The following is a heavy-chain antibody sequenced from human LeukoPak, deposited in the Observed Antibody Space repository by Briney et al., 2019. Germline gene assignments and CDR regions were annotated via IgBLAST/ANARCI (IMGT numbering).Heavy chain of an antibody. D-gene: IGHD2-2*01. CDR2: IYYSGST. CDR3: ARAPVVPAAMYGPRGYYYYGMDV. V-gene: IGHV4-59*12. CDR1: GGSISSYY. J-gene: IGHJ6*02. Sequence: SETLSLTCTVSGGSISSYYWSWIRQPPGKGLEWIGYIYYSGSTNYNPSLKSRVTISVDTSKNQFSLKLSSVTAADTAVYYCARAPVVPAAMYGPRGYYYYGMDVWGQGTTVTVSS.